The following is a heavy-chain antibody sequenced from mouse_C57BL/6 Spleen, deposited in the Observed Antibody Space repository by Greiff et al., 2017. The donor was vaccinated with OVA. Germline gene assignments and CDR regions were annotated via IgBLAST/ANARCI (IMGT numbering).Heavy chain of an antibody. J-gene: IGHJ4*01. CDR3: TYDGYYAMDY. CDR2: IDPENGDT. D-gene: IGHD2-3*01. V-gene: IGHV14-4*01. CDR1: GFNIKDDY. Sequence: EVQLQQSGAELVRPGASVKLSCTASGFNIKDDYMHWVKQRPEQGLEWIGWIDPENGDTEYASKFQGKATITADTSSNTAYLQLSSLTSEDTAVYYCTYDGYYAMDYWGQGTSVTVSS.